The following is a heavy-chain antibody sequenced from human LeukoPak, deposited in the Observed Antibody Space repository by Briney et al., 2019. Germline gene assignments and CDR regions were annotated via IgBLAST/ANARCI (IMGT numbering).Heavy chain of an antibody. CDR3: AREGYNWNDGDAFDI. V-gene: IGHV4-39*07. D-gene: IGHD1-1*01. CDR2: IYYSGST. Sequence: SETLSLTCTVSGGSISSSSYYWGWIRQPPGKGLEWIGSIYYSGSTYYNPSLKSRVTISVDTSKNQFSLKLSSVTAADTAVYYCAREGYNWNDGDAFDIWGQGTMVTVSS. CDR1: GGSISSSSYY. J-gene: IGHJ3*02.